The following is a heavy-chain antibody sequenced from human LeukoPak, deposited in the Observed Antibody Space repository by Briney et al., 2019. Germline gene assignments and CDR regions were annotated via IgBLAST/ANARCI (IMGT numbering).Heavy chain of an antibody. J-gene: IGHJ4*02. D-gene: IGHD5-18*01. V-gene: IGHV3-23*01. CDR1: GFTFSNYG. Sequence: GGSLRLSCEVSGFTFSNYGMNWVRQAPGKGLEWVSAISGRGDSTYYADSVKGRFTISRDNAKNSLYLQMNSLRAEDTAFYHCARRGSYGYCDYWGQGTLVTVSS. CDR3: ARRGSYGYCDY. CDR2: ISGRGDST.